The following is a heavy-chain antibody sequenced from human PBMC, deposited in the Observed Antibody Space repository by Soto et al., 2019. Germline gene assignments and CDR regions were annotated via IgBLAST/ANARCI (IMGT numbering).Heavy chain of an antibody. J-gene: IGHJ4*01. CDR1: GDSVSSNSAG. CDR2: TYYRSKWYY. CDR3: ARGEQYSGRIFDY. Sequence: QTLSLTCAITGDSVSSNSAGWSWVRQSPSRGLEWLGRTYYRSKWYYEYAVSVRGRITINPDTSKNQYSLQLNSVTPEDTAVYYCARGEQYSGRIFDYWGQGTLVTVSS. D-gene: IGHD1-26*01. V-gene: IGHV6-1*01.